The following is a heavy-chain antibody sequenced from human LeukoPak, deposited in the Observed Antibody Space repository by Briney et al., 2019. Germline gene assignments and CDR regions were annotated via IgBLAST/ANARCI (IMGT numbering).Heavy chain of an antibody. V-gene: IGHV4-61*08. CDR1: GGSISSGGYY. D-gene: IGHD3-22*01. CDR3: ARDRYYYDSSGYYFFDY. J-gene: IGHJ4*02. Sequence: SETLSLTCAVSGGSISSGGYYWSWIRQPPGKGLEWIGYIYYTGSTSYNPSLKSRVTMSLDASKNQFSLKLSSVTAADTAVYYCARDRYYYDSSGYYFFDYWGQGTLVTVSS. CDR2: IYYTGST.